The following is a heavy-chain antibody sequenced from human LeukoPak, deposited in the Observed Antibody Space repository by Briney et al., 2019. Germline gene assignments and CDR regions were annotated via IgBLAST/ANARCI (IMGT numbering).Heavy chain of an antibody. CDR3: ARDLRSGSSWLYYYYGMDV. CDR2: ISYDGSNK. V-gene: IGHV3-30-3*01. J-gene: IGHJ6*02. D-gene: IGHD6-13*01. CDR1: GFTFSSYA. Sequence: GSLRLSCAASGFTFSSYAMHWVRQAPGKGLEWVAVISYDGSNKYYADSVKGRFTISRDNSKNTLYLQMNSLRAEDTAVYYCARDLRSGSSWLYYYYGMDVWGQGTTVTVSS.